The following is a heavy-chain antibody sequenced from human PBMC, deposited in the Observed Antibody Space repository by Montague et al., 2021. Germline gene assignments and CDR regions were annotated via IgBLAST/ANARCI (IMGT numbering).Heavy chain of an antibody. CDR3: TTFGWSNYASFDS. CDR1: GFTFSDAW. V-gene: IGHV3-15*01. D-gene: IGHD1-26*01. Sequence: SLRLSCAASGFTFSDAWMSWVRQAPGKGLEWVGRVKSKTDGGTTEYAAPSKGRFTISREDSKNTFHLQMNNLRTRDTAIYYCTTFGWSNYASFDSWGQGTLVTVSP. CDR2: VKSKTDGGTT. J-gene: IGHJ4*02.